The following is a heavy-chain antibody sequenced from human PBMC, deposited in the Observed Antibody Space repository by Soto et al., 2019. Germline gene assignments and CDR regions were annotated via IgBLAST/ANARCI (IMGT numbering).Heavy chain of an antibody. V-gene: IGHV3-30-3*01. Sequence: GGSLRLSCAASGFTFSSYAMHWVRQAPGKGLEWVAVISYDGSNKYYADSVKGRFTISRDNSKNTLYLQMNSLRAEDTAVYYCARTEENFGRLTPSYYYGRDVWGQGTTVTVCS. J-gene: IGHJ6*02. CDR3: ARTEENFGRLTPSYYYGRDV. CDR1: GFTFSSYA. CDR2: ISYDGSNK. D-gene: IGHD7-27*01.